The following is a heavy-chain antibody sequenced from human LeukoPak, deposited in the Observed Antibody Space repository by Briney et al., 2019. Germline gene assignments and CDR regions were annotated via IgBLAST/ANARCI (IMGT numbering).Heavy chain of an antibody. D-gene: IGHD6-13*01. CDR1: GYTFTSYD. CDR3: ARDLAAAGTPGNY. Sequence: ASVTVSCKASGYTFTSYDINWVRQATGQGLEWMGWMNPNSGNTGYAQKLQGRVTMTTDTSTSTAYMELRSLRSDDTAVYYCARDLAAAGTPGNYWGRGTLVTVSS. J-gene: IGHJ4*02. V-gene: IGHV1-8*01. CDR2: MNPNSGNT.